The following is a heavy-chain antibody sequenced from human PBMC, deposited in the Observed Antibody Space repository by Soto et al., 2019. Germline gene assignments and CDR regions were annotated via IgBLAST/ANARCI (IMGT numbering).Heavy chain of an antibody. D-gene: IGHD3-22*01. CDR1: GGSFIGYY. Sequence: SETLSLTCAVYGGSFIGYYCSLIRHPPLKWLEWIGEINHSGSTNYNPSLKSRVTISVDTSKNQFSLKLSSVTAADTAVYYCARTYYYDSSGYYYAYFDYWGQGTLVTVSS. V-gene: IGHV4-34*01. CDR3: ARTYYYDSSGYYYAYFDY. CDR2: INHSGST. J-gene: IGHJ4*02.